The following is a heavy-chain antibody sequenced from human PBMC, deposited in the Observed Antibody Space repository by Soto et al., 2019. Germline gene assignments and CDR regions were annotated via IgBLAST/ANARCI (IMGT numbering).Heavy chain of an antibody. CDR1: GFTFISYW. Sequence: GGSLRLSCAASGFTFISYWMHWVRQAPGKGLVWVSRTNSDGSSTSYADSVKGRFTISRDNAKNTLYLQMNSLRAEDTAVYYCARGYSSGWFQVGAFDIWGQGTMVTVSS. J-gene: IGHJ3*02. V-gene: IGHV3-74*01. D-gene: IGHD6-19*01. CDR3: ARGYSSGWFQVGAFDI. CDR2: TNSDGSST.